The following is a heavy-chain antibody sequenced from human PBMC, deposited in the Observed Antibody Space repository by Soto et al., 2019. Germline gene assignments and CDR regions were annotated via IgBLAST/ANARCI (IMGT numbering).Heavy chain of an antibody. CDR3: ARHRDYYMDV. D-gene: IGHD3-10*01. CDR2: IYYSGTA. V-gene: IGHV4-31*03. CDR1: GGSISSGGYY. J-gene: IGHJ6*03. Sequence: SETLSLTCTVSGGSISSGGYYWSWIRQHPGKGLEWIGYIYYSGTAHYNPSLKSRVTISVDTSKNQFSLKLSSVTAADTAVYYCARHRDYYMDVWGKGTTVTVSS.